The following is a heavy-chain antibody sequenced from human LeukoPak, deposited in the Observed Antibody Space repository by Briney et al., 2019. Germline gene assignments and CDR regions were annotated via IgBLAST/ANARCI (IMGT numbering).Heavy chain of an antibody. Sequence: GASVKLSCKASGGTFSSYASSWVRQAPGQGLEWMGGIIPIFGPANYAHNIQGRVTITADESTRTTYMELSRLSSETTAVSSCYSKHYYDSSGYSGGYYYGMDVWGHGTTVTVSS. J-gene: IGHJ6*02. D-gene: IGHD3-22*01. CDR2: IIPIFGPA. CDR1: GGTFSSYA. V-gene: IGHV1-69*13. CDR3: YSKHYYDSSGYSGGYYYGMDV.